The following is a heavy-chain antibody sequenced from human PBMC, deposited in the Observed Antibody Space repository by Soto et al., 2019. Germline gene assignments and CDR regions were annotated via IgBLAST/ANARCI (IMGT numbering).Heavy chain of an antibody. V-gene: IGHV1-2*02. CDR3: RRGGGVGLAASAAFDL. D-gene: IGHD3-16*01. CDR2: INPATGAA. J-gene: IGHJ3*01. Sequence: QLHLVQSGAVVKKPGASVTVSCSASGYPVTAYYMHWVRQAPGRGLEWMGGINPATGAAKYTQTFPGRLKTTPAPATSSVFKERGGLTSQCTAVLSRRRGGGVGLAASAAFDLWGQGTLVTVSS. CDR1: GYPVTAYY.